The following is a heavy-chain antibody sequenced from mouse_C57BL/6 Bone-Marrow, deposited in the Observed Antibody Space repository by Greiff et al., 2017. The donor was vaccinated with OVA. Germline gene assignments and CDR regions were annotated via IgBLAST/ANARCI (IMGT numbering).Heavy chain of an antibody. CDR3: AILETKGYFDV. V-gene: IGHV1-74*01. CDR2: IHPSDSDT. CDR1: GYTFTSYW. Sequence: VKLMESGAELVKPGASVKVSCKASGYTFTSYWMHWVKQRPGQGLEWIGRIHPSDSDTNYNQKFKGKATLTVDKSSSTAYTQLRSLTSEDSAVYSSAILETKGYFDVWGTGTTVTVSS. J-gene: IGHJ1*03.